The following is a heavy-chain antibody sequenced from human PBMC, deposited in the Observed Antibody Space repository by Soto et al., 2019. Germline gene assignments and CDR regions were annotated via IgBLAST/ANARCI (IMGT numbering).Heavy chain of an antibody. D-gene: IGHD3-3*01. V-gene: IGHV3-74*01. CDR1: GFTFGRYW. CDR3: ARDRGSGWYFDFFDQ. CDR2: INHDGGTT. Sequence: GGSLRLSCAASGFTFGRYWMHWVRQAPGKGLMWVARINHDGGTTGYADSVEGRFTISRDNANKEVFLQMNNLRAEDTAVYYCARDRGSGWYFDFFDQWGQGTLVTVSS. J-gene: IGHJ4*02.